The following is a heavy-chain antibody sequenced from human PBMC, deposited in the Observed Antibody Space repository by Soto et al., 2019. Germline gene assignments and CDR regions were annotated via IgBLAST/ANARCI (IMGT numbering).Heavy chain of an antibody. CDR3: AKDRYWNYLSHSLDY. CDR1: GFIFSTYA. D-gene: IGHD1-7*01. CDR2: ISYDGSNK. Sequence: QVQLVESGGGVVQPGRSLRLSCAASGFIFSTYAIHWVRQAPGKGLEWVAVISYDGSNKYYADSVKGRFTISRDNSKNTLYLQMNRLRTEDTAVYYCAKDRYWNYLSHSLDYWGQGTLVTVSS. J-gene: IGHJ4*02. V-gene: IGHV3-30-3*01.